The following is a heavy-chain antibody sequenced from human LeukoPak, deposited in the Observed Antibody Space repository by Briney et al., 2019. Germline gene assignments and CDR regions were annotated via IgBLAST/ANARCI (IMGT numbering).Heavy chain of an antibody. CDR2: IYYRGST. V-gene: IGHV4-39*07. CDR1: GGSISSSSDY. J-gene: IGHJ2*01. Sequence: SETLSLTCIVSGGSISSSSDYWGWIRQPPGKGLEWIGSIYYRGSTYYNPSLKSRVTISVDTSKNQFSLNLSSVTVADTAIYYCARDPSIWYFDLWGRGSLVTVSS. CDR3: ARDPSIWYFDL.